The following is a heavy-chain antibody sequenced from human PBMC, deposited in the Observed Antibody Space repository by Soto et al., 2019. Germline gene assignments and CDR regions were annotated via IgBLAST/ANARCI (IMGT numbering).Heavy chain of an antibody. D-gene: IGHD6-6*01. CDR2: ISSSSDFI. Sequence: GGSLRLSCAASGLTFSSYSMNWVRQAPGKGLEWVSSISSSSDFIYYADSVKGRFTISRDNAKNTLYLQMNSLRAEDTAVYYCATPPYSSSSSAFDYWGQGTLVTVSS. V-gene: IGHV3-21*04. CDR3: ATPPYSSSSSAFDY. J-gene: IGHJ4*02. CDR1: GLTFSSYS.